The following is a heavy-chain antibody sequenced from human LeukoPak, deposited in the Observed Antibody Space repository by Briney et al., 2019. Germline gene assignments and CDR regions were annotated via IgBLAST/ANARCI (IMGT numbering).Heavy chain of an antibody. D-gene: IGHD4-17*01. CDR1: GGSISSSSYY. J-gene: IGHJ4*02. CDR3: ARLTASFTTVTARNPTDY. CDR2: IYYSGST. Sequence: SETLSLTCTVSGGSISSSSYYWGWIRQPPGKGLEWIGSIYYSGSTYYNPSLKSRVTISVDTSKSQFSLKLSSVTAADTAVYYCARLTASFTTVTARNPTDYWGQGTLVTVSS. V-gene: IGHV4-39*01.